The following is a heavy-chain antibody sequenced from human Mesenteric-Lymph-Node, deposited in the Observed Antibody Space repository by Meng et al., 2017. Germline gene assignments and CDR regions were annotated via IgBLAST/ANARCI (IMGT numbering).Heavy chain of an antibody. CDR1: GFTFSSYA. V-gene: IGHV3-23*01. D-gene: IGHD5-12*01. CDR3: VRTRKGYHYDY. Sequence: GESLKISCAASGFTFSSYALSWVRQAPGKGLEWVSAISGSGGSTYYADSVKGRFTISRDDAKNTVYLQMNSLRVEDTAVYFCVRTRKGYHYDYWGQGTLVTVSS. J-gene: IGHJ4*02. CDR2: ISGSGGST.